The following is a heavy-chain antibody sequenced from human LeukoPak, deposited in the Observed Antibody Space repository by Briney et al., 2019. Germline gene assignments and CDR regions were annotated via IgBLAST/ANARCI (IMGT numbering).Heavy chain of an antibody. CDR3: ARGRGSYYVENWFDP. V-gene: IGHV3-30*03. Sequence: QPGGSLRLSCAASGFTFSSYSVNWVRQAPGKGLEWVAVISYDGSNKYYADSVKGRFTISRDNSKNTLYLQMNSLRAEDTAVYYCARGRGSYYVENWFDPWGQGTLVTVSS. CDR1: GFTFSSYS. CDR2: ISYDGSNK. D-gene: IGHD1-26*01. J-gene: IGHJ5*02.